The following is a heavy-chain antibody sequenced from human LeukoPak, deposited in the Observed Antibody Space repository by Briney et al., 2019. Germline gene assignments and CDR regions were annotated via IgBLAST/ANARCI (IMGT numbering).Heavy chain of an antibody. Sequence: GGSLRLSCAASGFTFSSYAMHWVRQAPGKGLEWLAALSYDGSNKYYADSVKGRFTISRDNPKNTLYLQMNSLRAEDTAVYYCARDLSGVAGYTYGRGIDYWGQGTLVTVSS. J-gene: IGHJ4*02. CDR1: GFTFSSYA. CDR2: LSYDGSNK. V-gene: IGHV3-30*04. D-gene: IGHD5-18*01. CDR3: ARDLSGVAGYTYGRGIDY.